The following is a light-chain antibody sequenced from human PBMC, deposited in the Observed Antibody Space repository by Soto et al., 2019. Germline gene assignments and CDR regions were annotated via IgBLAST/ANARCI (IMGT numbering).Light chain of an antibody. CDR3: QQRSSWPFT. Sequence: EVVLTQSPATLSLSPGEGATLSCRASQSIGNYLAWYQQKPGQAPRLLIYATSNRATGIPARFSGSGSGTDFTLTISRREPEDFAVYYCQQRSSWPFTFGPGTKVDIK. CDR2: ATS. V-gene: IGKV3-11*01. J-gene: IGKJ3*01. CDR1: QSIGNY.